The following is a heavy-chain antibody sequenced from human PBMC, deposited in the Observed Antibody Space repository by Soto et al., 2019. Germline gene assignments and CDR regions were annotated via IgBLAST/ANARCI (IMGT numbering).Heavy chain of an antibody. CDR2: IIPIFGTA. J-gene: IGHJ5*02. V-gene: IGHV1-69*13. Sequence: EASVKVSCKASGGTFSSYAISWVRQAPGQGLEWMGGIIPIFGTANYAQKFQGRVTITADESTSTAYMELSSLRSEDTAVYYCARDKWRCISTSCYLQVWFDPWGQGTLVTVSS. CDR1: GGTFSSYA. CDR3: ARDKWRCISTSCYLQVWFDP. D-gene: IGHD2-2*01.